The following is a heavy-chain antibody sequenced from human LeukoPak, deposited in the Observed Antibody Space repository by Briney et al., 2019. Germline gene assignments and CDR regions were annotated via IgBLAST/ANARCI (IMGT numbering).Heavy chain of an antibody. CDR2: INHSGST. CDR1: GGSFSGYY. J-gene: IGHJ4*02. Sequence: SETLSLTCAVYGGSFSGYYWSWIRQPPGKGLEWTGEINHSGSTNYNPSLKSRVTISVDTSKNQFSLKLSSVTAADTAVYYCARTAAAGRGGYYFDYWGQGTLVTVSS. D-gene: IGHD6-13*01. CDR3: ARTAAAGRGGYYFDY. V-gene: IGHV4-34*01.